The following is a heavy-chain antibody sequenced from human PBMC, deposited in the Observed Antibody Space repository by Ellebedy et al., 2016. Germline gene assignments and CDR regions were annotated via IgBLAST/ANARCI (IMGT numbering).Heavy chain of an antibody. CDR1: GLNISDHY. CDR3: TKVGNGWSSDY. V-gene: IGHV3-11*06. Sequence: GGSLRLXXAVSGLNISDHYMSWIRQAPGKGLEWISYISDTSSYRSYADSVKGRFTISRDIANNSLYLQMSSLRAEDTAVYYCTKVGNGWSSDYWGQGTLVTVSA. J-gene: IGHJ4*02. D-gene: IGHD6-19*01. CDR2: ISDTSSYR.